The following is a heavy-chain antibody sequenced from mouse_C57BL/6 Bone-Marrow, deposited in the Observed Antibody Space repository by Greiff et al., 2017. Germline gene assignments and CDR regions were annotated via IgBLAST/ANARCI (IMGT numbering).Heavy chain of an antibody. V-gene: IGHV14-4*01. J-gene: IGHJ2*01. CDR3: TFPYYYDY. CDR2: IDPENGDT. Sequence: VQLQQSGAELVRSGASVKLSCTASGFNIKDDYMHWVKQRPEQGLEWIGWIDPENGDTEYASKFQGKATITADTSSNTAYLQLSSLTSEDTAVYYCTFPYYYDYWGQGTTLTVSS. CDR1: GFNIKDDY. D-gene: IGHD1-1*01.